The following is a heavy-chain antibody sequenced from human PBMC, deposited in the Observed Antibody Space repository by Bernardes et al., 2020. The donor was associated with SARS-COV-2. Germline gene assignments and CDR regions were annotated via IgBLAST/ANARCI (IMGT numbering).Heavy chain of an antibody. D-gene: IGHD6-25*01. CDR3: ARLAAN. Sequence: SETLSLTCTFSGGSIRGSSFSWGWIRQPPGKGLEWIASVYENGNTFYNPSLRSRVTMSVDTSKNQFSLNLTSMTAADMGIYFCARLAANWGQGTLVTVSS. CDR1: GGSIRGSSFS. CDR2: VYENGNT. V-gene: IGHV4-39*01. J-gene: IGHJ4*02.